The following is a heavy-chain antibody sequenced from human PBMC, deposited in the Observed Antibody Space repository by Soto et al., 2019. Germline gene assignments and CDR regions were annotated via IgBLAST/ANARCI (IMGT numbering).Heavy chain of an antibody. CDR1: GGSISSSNW. D-gene: IGHD3-3*01. J-gene: IGHJ3*02. V-gene: IGHV4-4*02. Sequence: PSETLSLTCAVSGGSISSSNWWSWVRQPPGKGLEWIGEIYHSGSTNYNPSLKSRVTISVDKSKNQFSLKLSSVTAADTAVYYCARVRLPFTIFGVVLPGDAFDIWGQGTMVTVSS. CDR3: ARVRLPFTIFGVVLPGDAFDI. CDR2: IYHSGST.